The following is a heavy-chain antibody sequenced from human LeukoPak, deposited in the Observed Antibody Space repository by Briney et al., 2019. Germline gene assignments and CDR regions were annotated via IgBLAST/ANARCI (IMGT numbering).Heavy chain of an antibody. CDR3: VRNLAVAGTCFDS. CDR2: IKQDGSDR. Sequence: GGSLRLSCAASGFTFSSYAMSWVRQAPGTGLEWVANIKQDGSDRNYVTSVRGRFTISRDNAESSLYLQMNSLRVEDTAVYYCVRNLAVAGTCFDSWGQGTLVTVSS. CDR1: GFTFSSYA. V-gene: IGHV3-7*03. D-gene: IGHD6-19*01. J-gene: IGHJ4*02.